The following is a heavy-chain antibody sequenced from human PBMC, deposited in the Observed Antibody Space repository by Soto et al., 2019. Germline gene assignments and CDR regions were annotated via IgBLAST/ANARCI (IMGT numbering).Heavy chain of an antibody. CDR1: GFTFSNYY. CDR3: ARIPNPAPYYFDY. CDR2: ISSSSSSI. J-gene: IGHJ4*02. Sequence: GGSLRLSCEASGFTFSNYYMTWVRQAPGKGLEWVSYISSSSSSIDYADSVQGRFSISRDNAKNSLYLQMNSLRAEDTAVYYCARIPNPAPYYFDYWGQGTLVTVSS. V-gene: IGHV3-48*01. D-gene: IGHD2-21*01.